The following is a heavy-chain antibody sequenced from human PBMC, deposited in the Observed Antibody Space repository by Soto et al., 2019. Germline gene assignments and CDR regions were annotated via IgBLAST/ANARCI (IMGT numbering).Heavy chain of an antibody. CDR3: ARVGALYDFWSGYYGMDV. D-gene: IGHD3-3*01. Sequence: SETLSLTCAVSGYSISSGYYWGWIRQPPGKGLEWIGSIYHSGSTYYNPSLKSRVTISVDTSKNQFSLKLSSVTDADTAVYYCARVGALYDFWSGYYGMDVWGQGNTVTVSS. CDR1: GYSISSGYY. J-gene: IGHJ6*02. CDR2: IYHSGST. V-gene: IGHV4-38-2*01.